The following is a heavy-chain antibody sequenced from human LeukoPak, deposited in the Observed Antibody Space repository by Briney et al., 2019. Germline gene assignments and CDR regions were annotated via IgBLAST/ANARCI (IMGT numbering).Heavy chain of an antibody. D-gene: IGHD5-24*01. V-gene: IGHV1-58*01. CDR2: IVVGSGNT. Sequence: SVKVSCKASGFTFTRSAVQWVRQARGQRLEWIGWIVVGSGNTNYAQMFQERVTITRDMSTSTAYMEVSSLRSEDTAVYYCARAVEMAPLNAFDIWGQGTMVTVSS. J-gene: IGHJ3*02. CDR3: ARAVEMAPLNAFDI. CDR1: GFTFTRSA.